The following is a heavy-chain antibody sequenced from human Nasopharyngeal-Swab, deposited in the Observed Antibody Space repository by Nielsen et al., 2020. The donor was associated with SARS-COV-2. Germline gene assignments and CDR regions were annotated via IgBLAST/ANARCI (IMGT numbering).Heavy chain of an antibody. Sequence: GESLKISCAASGFTFSSYAMSWVRQAPGKGLEWVSAISGSGGSTYYADSVKGRFTISRDNSKNTLYLQMSSLRAEDTAVYYCAKDPTTVTTFWFDPWGQGTLVTVSS. V-gene: IGHV3-23*01. D-gene: IGHD4-17*01. J-gene: IGHJ5*02. CDR3: AKDPTTVTTFWFDP. CDR1: GFTFSSYA. CDR2: ISGSGGST.